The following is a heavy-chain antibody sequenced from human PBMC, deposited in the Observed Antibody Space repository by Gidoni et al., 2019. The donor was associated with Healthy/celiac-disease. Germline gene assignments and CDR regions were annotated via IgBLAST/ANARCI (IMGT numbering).Heavy chain of an antibody. J-gene: IGHJ5*02. V-gene: IGHV4-4*02. CDR2: IYHSGST. D-gene: IGHD2-2*01. Sequence: QVQLQESGPELVKPSGTLSLTCASSGGSISSSKWWSGVRQHPGKGLEWIVEIYHSGSTNYNPSLKGRVTISVDKSKNQFSLKLSSVTAADTAVYYFARGLGYCSSTSCYLLSYHWFDPWGQGTLVTVSS. CDR3: ARGLGYCSSTSCYLLSYHWFDP. CDR1: GGSISSSKW.